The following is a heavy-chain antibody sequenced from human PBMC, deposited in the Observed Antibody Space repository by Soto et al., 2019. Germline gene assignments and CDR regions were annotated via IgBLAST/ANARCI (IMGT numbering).Heavy chain of an antibody. Sequence: SETLSLTCTVSGGSISSSSYYWGWIRQPPGKGLEWIGSIYYSGSTYSNPSLKSRVTISVDTSKNPFSLKLSSVTAADTAVYYCARHFERSKGLDYWGQGTLVTVSS. CDR2: IYYSGST. CDR3: ARHFERSKGLDY. V-gene: IGHV4-39*01. CDR1: GGSISSSSYY. J-gene: IGHJ4*02.